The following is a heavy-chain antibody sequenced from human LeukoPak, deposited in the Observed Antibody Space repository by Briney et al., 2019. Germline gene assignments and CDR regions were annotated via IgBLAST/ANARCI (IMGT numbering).Heavy chain of an antibody. V-gene: IGHV4-4*07. CDR2: ISARGGI. D-gene: IGHD3-10*01. CDR3: ARTHSWFGEFDAFDI. CDR1: GDSIRTYY. Sequence: SQTLSLTCTLSGDSIRTYYWDWIRQPAGKGLEWMGHISARGGINYNPSLKSRVSTSVDTFKNQFSLKLSSVTAADTAVYYCARTHSWFGEFDAFDIWGQDPSDAVSS. J-gene: IGHJ3*02.